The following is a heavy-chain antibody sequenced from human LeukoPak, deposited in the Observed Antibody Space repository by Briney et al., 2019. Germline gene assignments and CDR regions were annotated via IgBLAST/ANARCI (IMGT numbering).Heavy chain of an antibody. D-gene: IGHD6-19*01. V-gene: IGHV3-30*02. Sequence: GGSQTLSCVASGFIFNTYGMHWVRQAPGKGLEWVAYTRDDGSKNWYGDSVKGRFTIFRDNSKNTLYLQMNSLRAEDTAVYYCAGIAVAGTRWFDPWGQGTLVTVSS. CDR2: TRDDGSKN. CDR3: AGIAVAGTRWFDP. J-gene: IGHJ5*02. CDR1: GFIFNTYG.